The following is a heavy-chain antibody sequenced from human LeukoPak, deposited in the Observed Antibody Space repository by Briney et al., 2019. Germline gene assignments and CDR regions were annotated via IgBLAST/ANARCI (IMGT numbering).Heavy chain of an antibody. CDR2: ISSSGSTI. Sequence: WGSLRLSCAASGFTFSSYEMNWVRQAPGKGLEWVSYISSSGSTIYYADSVKGRFTISRDNAKNSLYLQMNSLRAEDTAVYYCAREVKQQWLARDDAFDIWGQGTMVTVSS. V-gene: IGHV3-48*03. D-gene: IGHD6-19*01. CDR3: AREVKQQWLARDDAFDI. J-gene: IGHJ3*02. CDR1: GFTFSSYE.